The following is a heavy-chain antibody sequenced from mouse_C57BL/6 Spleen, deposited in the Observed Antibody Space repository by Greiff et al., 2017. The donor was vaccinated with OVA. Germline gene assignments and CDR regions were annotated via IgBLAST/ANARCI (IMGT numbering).Heavy chain of an antibody. Sequence: QVQLQQSGAELARPGASVKLSCKASGYTFTSYGISWVKQRTGQGLEWIGEIYPRSGNTYYNEKFKGKATLTADKSSSTAYMELRSLTSYDSAVYFCARRVNLYYFYYGGQGTTLTVSS. CDR1: GYTFTSYG. CDR3: ARRVNLYYFYY. J-gene: IGHJ2*01. V-gene: IGHV1-81*01. CDR2: IYPRSGNT.